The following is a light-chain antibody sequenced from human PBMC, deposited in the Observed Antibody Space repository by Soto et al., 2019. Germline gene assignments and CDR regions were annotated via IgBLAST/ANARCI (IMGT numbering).Light chain of an antibody. CDR3: QQYYSYPLT. V-gene: IGKV1-8*01. CDR1: QGISSY. Sequence: AIRMTQSPSSLSASTGDIFTITCQASQGISSYLAWYQQKPGKAPKLLIYAASTLQSGVPSRFSGSGSGTDFTLTISCLQSKDFATYYCQQYYSYPLTFGGGTKVDIK. J-gene: IGKJ4*01. CDR2: AAS.